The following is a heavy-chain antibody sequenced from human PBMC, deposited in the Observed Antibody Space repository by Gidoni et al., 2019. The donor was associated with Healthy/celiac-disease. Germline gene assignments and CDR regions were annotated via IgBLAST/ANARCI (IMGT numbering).Heavy chain of an antibody. CDR1: GGTFSSYA. J-gene: IGHJ5*02. V-gene: IGHV1-69*01. D-gene: IGHD6-13*01. Sequence: QVQLVQSGAEVKKPGSSVKVSCKASGGTFSSYAISWVRQAPGQGLEWMGGIIPIFGTANYAQKFQCRVTITADESTSTAYMELSSLRSEDTAVYYWARDNNNPGYSSSSSWFDPWGQGTLVTVSS. CDR2: IIPIFGTA. CDR3: ARDNNNPGYSSSSSWFDP.